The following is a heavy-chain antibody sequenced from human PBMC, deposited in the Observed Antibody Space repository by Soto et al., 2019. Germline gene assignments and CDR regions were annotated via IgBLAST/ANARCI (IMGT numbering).Heavy chain of an antibody. D-gene: IGHD2-15*01. CDR2: IYYSGST. V-gene: IGHV4-39*01. Sequence: SETLSLTCTVSGGSISSSSYYWGWIRQPPGKGLEWIGSIYYSGSTYYNPSLKSRVTISVDTSKNQFSLKLSSVTAADTAVYYCARIVGYCSGGSCYGGYFDYWGQGTLVTVSS. CDR3: ARIVGYCSGGSCYGGYFDY. CDR1: GGSISSSSYY. J-gene: IGHJ4*02.